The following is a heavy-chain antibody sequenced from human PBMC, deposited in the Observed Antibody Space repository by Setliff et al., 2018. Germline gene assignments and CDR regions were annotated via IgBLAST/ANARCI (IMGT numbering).Heavy chain of an antibody. D-gene: IGHD2-15*01. CDR3: AKDVGRGSGYYYYTDV. J-gene: IGHJ6*03. CDR1: GFHFSDHA. Sequence: RGSLRLSCAASGFHFSDHAMHWVRQAPGKGLEWVSVIAYGRGKEYYGDSVKGRFTISRDNFKNTLCLQMSSLRVEDKAVYYCAKDVGRGSGYYYYTDVWGKGTTVTVSS. CDR2: IAYGRGKE. V-gene: IGHV3-30*18.